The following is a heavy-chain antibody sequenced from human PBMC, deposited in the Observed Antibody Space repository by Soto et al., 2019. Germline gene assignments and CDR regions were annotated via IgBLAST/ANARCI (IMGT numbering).Heavy chain of an antibody. CDR1: GGSISSYY. CDR3: ARGGDSSGYYYASDY. V-gene: IGHV4-4*07. Sequence: SETLSLTCTVSGGSISSYYWSWIRQPAGKGLEWIGHIYSSGYTNYKPSLKSRVTMSVDASKNQFSLKLRSVTAADTAVYYCARGGDSSGYYYASDYWGPGTLVTVSS. J-gene: IGHJ4*02. CDR2: IYSSGYT. D-gene: IGHD3-22*01.